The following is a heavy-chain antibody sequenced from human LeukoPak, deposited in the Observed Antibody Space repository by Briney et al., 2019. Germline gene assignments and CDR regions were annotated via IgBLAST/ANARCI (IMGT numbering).Heavy chain of an antibody. CDR1: GGSFSGYY. J-gene: IGHJ6*03. CDR2: INHSGST. CDR3: ASSIAARPYYYYYMDV. D-gene: IGHD6-6*01. V-gene: IGHV4-34*01. Sequence: SEPLSLTCAVYGGSFSGYYWSWIRQPPGKGLEWIGEINHSGSTNYNPSLKSRVTISVDTYKNQFSLKLSSVTAADTAVYYCASSIAARPYYYYYMDVWGKGTTVTVSS.